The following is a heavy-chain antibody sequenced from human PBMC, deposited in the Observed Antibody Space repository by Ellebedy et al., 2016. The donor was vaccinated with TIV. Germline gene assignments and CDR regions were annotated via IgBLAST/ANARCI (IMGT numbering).Heavy chain of an antibody. D-gene: IGHD4-17*01. J-gene: IGHJ4*02. Sequence: SQTLSLTXXVYGGSFSGYYWSWFRQPPGKGLEWIGEINHSGSTNYNPSLKSRVTISVDTSKNQFSLKLSSVTAADTAVYYCARGPGVTTPIDYWGQGTLVTVSS. CDR2: INHSGST. V-gene: IGHV4-34*01. CDR3: ARGPGVTTPIDY. CDR1: GGSFSGYY.